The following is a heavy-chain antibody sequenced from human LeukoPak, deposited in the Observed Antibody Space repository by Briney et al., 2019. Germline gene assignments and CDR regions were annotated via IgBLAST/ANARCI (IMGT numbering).Heavy chain of an antibody. V-gene: IGHV3-7*01. Sequence: GGSLRLSCAASGFTFSSYWMSWVRQAPGKGLEWVANIKQDGSEKYYVDSVKGRFTISRDNAKNTLYLQMNSLRAEDTAVYYCARGSTPEEDILDIWGQGTMVTVSS. CDR1: GFTFSSYW. D-gene: IGHD2-15*01. CDR2: IKQDGSEK. CDR3: ARGSTPEEDILDI. J-gene: IGHJ3*02.